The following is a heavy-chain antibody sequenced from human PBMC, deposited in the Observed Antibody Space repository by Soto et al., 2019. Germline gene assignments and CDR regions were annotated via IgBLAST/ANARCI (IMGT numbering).Heavy chain of an antibody. CDR2: INPNSGGT. J-gene: IGHJ4*02. Sequence: ASVKVSRKASGYTYTGYYMHWVRQAPGQGLEWMGWINPNSGGTNYAQKFQGWVTMTRDTSISTAYMELSRLRSDDTAVYYCARGPVLRYFDWSGGLHFDYWGQGTLVTVSS. V-gene: IGHV1-2*04. D-gene: IGHD3-9*01. CDR1: GYTYTGYY. CDR3: ARGPVLRYFDWSGGLHFDY.